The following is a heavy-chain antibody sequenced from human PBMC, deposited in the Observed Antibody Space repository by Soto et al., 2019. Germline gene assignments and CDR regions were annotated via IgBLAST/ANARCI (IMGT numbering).Heavy chain of an antibody. J-gene: IGHJ2*01. D-gene: IGHD3-10*01. CDR3: ARHDGGLWYFDF. Sequence: QVQLQESGPGLVKPSETLSLTCPVSGGSITNYYLSWIRQPPGKGLEWIGYIYYSGSTNYNPSLKSRVTISVDTSKNQVSLKLNSVTAADTAVYYCARHDGGLWYFDFWGRGTLVTVSS. V-gene: IGHV4-59*08. CDR1: GGSITNYY. CDR2: IYYSGST.